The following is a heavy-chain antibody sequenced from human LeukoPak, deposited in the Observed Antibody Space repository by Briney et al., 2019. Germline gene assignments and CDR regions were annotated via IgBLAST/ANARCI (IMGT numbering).Heavy chain of an antibody. Sequence: GGSLRLSCAASGFTFSSYRMNWVRQAPGEGLEWVSFISSSSSYIDYADSVKGRFTISRDNAKNSLYLQMNSLRAEDTAVYYCARVRGHSRSRGALRDWGQGTLVTVSS. CDR1: GFTFSSYR. V-gene: IGHV3-21*01. CDR3: ARVRGHSRSRGALRD. D-gene: IGHD3-10*01. J-gene: IGHJ4*02. CDR2: ISSSSSYI.